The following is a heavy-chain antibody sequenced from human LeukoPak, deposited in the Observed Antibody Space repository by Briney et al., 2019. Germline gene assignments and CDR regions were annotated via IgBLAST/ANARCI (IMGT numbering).Heavy chain of an antibody. V-gene: IGHV3-74*03. Sequence: SGGSLRLSCAASGFSFSTTWMHWVRQPPGQGLVWLARITSDGTSTSYAESVKGRFTISRDNAKNTLYLQMNSLRAEDTAVYYCARDWHHAIDYWGQGTLVTVSS. CDR1: GFSFSTTW. J-gene: IGHJ4*02. CDR3: ARDWHHAIDY. CDR2: ITSDGTST. D-gene: IGHD2-2*01.